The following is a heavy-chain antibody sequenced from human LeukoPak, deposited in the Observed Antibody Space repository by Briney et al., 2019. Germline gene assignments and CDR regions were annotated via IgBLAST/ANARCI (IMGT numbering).Heavy chain of an antibody. V-gene: IGHV3-23*01. CDR2: IGAYAART. Sequence: GGSLRLSCVASGFDFSSYAMTWVRQAPGGGLEWVSTIGAYAARTYYADSVKGRFTTSRENAKNSSYLQMNSLRAGDTAVYYCARGGGGTPDYWGQGILVTVSS. J-gene: IGHJ4*02. D-gene: IGHD4-23*01. CDR3: ARGGGGTPDY. CDR1: GFDFSSYA.